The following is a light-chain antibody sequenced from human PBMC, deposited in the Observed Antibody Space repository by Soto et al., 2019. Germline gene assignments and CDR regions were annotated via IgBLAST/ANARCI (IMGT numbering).Light chain of an antibody. CDR1: QSVSSSY. V-gene: IGKV3-20*01. Sequence: EIVLTQSPGTLSLSPGERATLSCRASQSVSSSYLAWYQQKPGQAPRLLIYDASSRATGIPDRFSGSGSGTDFTLTISRLEPEDFALYYCQQYGSSPWYTFGQGTKLEIK. J-gene: IGKJ2*01. CDR3: QQYGSSPWYT. CDR2: DAS.